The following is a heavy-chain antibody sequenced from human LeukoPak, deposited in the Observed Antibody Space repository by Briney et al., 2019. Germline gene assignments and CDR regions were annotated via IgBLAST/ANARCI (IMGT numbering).Heavy chain of an antibody. V-gene: IGHV4-61*02. D-gene: IGHD5-18*01. Sequence: PSETLSLTCTVSGGSISSGSYYWSWIRQPAGKGLEWIGRIYTSGSTNYNPSLKSRVTISVDTSKNQFSLKLSSVTAADTAVYYCAREVTLLYTAMVTGYFDYWGPGTLVTVSS. CDR1: GGSISSGSYY. J-gene: IGHJ4*02. CDR2: IYTSGST. CDR3: AREVTLLYTAMVTGYFDY.